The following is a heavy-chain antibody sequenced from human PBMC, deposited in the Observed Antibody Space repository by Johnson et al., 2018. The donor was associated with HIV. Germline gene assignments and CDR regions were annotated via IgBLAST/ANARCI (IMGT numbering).Heavy chain of an antibody. Sequence: VQLVESGGGLVQPGRSLGLSCAASGFTFDDYAMHWVRQAPGKGLAWVSGISWNSGSIGSADSVKGRFTISRDNAKNSLYLQMNSLRAEDTALYYCAKVPVGAKGPVAFDIWGQGTMVTVSS. J-gene: IGHJ3*02. CDR2: ISWNSGSI. V-gene: IGHV3-9*01. D-gene: IGHD1-26*01. CDR3: AKVPVGAKGPVAFDI. CDR1: GFTFDDYA.